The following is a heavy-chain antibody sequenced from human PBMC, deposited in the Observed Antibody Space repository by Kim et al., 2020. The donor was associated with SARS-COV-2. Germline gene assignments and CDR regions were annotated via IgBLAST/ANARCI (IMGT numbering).Heavy chain of an antibody. CDR2: ISGSGGST. V-gene: IGHV3-23*01. CDR3: AKGPRITIFGVVTNDAFDI. D-gene: IGHD3-3*01. Sequence: GGSLILSCAASGFTFSSYAMSWVRQAPGKGLEWVSAISGSGGSTYYADSVKGRFTISRDNSKNTLYLQMNSLRAEDTAVYYCAKGPRITIFGVVTNDAFDIWGQGTMVTVSS. J-gene: IGHJ3*02. CDR1: GFTFSSYA.